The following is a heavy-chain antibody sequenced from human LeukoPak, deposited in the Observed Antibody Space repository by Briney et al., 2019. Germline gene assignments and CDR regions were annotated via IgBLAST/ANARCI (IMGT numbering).Heavy chain of an antibody. Sequence: PGGSLRLSCAASGFTFSSYSMNWVRQAPGKGLEWVSSISSSSSYIYYADSVKGRFTISRDNAKNSLYLQMNSLRAEDTAVYYCAREGPQWGAVATNWFDPWGQGTLVTVSS. CDR2: ISSSSSYI. CDR1: GFTFSSYS. J-gene: IGHJ5*02. D-gene: IGHD6-19*01. V-gene: IGHV3-21*01. CDR3: AREGPQWGAVATNWFDP.